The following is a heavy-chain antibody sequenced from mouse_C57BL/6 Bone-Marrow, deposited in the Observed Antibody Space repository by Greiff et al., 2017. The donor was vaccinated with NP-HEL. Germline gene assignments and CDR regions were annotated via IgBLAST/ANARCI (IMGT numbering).Heavy chain of an antibody. D-gene: IGHD4-1*01. Sequence: EVKVVESGGGLVQSGRSLRLSCATSGFTFSDFYMEWVRQAPGKGLEWIAASRNKANDYTTEYSASVKGRFIVSRDTSQSILYLQMNALRAEDTAIYYCARDLTGRAMDYWGQGTSVTVSS. CDR3: ARDLTGRAMDY. CDR1: GFTFSDFY. J-gene: IGHJ4*01. CDR2: SRNKANDYTT. V-gene: IGHV7-1*01.